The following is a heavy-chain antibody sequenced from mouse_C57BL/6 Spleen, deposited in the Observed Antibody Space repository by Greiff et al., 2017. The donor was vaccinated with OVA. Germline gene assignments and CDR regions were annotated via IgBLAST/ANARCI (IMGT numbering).Heavy chain of an antibody. D-gene: IGHD1-1*01. CDR2: INPNNGGT. CDR1: GYTFTDYY. CDR3: ARSVYYYGRSHFDY. J-gene: IGHJ2*01. Sequence: VQLQQSGPELVKPGASVKISCKASGYTFTDYYMNWVKQSHGKSLEWIGDINPNNGGTSYNQKFKGKATLTVDKSSRTAYMELRSLTSEDSAVYYCARSVYYYGRSHFDYWGQGTTLTVSS. V-gene: IGHV1-26*01.